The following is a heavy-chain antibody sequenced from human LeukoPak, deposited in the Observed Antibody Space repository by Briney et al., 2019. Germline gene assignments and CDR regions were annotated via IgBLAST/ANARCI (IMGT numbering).Heavy chain of an antibody. V-gene: IGHV1-69*13. D-gene: IGHD5-18*01. Sequence: SVKVSCKASGGTFSSYAISWVRQAPGQGLEWMGGIIPIFGTANYAQKFQGRVTITADESTSTAYMELGSLRSEDTAVYYCARGGYSYGYQADYWGQGTLVTVSS. J-gene: IGHJ4*02. CDR1: GGTFSSYA. CDR3: ARGGYSYGYQADY. CDR2: IIPIFGTA.